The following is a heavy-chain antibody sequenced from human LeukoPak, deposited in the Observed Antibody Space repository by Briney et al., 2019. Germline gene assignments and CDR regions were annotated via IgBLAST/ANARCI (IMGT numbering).Heavy chain of an antibody. D-gene: IGHD3-22*01. V-gene: IGHV3-43*02. CDR3: AKDWGAYYDSSGFYSGDFDY. CDR1: GFTFDDYA. CDR2: ISGDGGST. J-gene: IGHJ4*02. Sequence: PGGSLRLSCAASGFTFDDYAMHWVRQAPGKGLEWVSLISGDGGSTYYADSVKGRFTISRDNSKNSLYLQMNSLRTEDTALYHCAKDWGAYYDSSGFYSGDFDYWGQGTLATVSS.